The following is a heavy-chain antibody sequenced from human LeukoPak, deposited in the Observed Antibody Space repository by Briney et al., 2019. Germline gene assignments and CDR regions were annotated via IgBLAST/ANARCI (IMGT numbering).Heavy chain of an antibody. V-gene: IGHV1-3*01. D-gene: IGHD2-2*01. J-gene: IGHJ4*02. CDR1: GYTFTSYV. Sequence: ASVKVSCKASGYTFTSYVMHWVRQAPGQRLEWMGWFNAGNGNTKYSQKFQGRVTITRDTSASTAYMELSSLRCEDTAVYFCARDQCSSASCYEGDFDYWGQGTLVTIST. CDR3: ARDQCSSASCYEGDFDY. CDR2: FNAGNGNT.